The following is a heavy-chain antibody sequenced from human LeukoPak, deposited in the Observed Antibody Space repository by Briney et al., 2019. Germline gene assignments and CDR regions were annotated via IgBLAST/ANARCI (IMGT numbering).Heavy chain of an antibody. D-gene: IGHD6-13*01. CDR2: IKHGGSEK. Sequence: GGSLRLSCAVSGLTFSGQWMNWVRQAPGQGLEWVANIKHGGSEKYYVDSVKGRFTISREDAKSSLSLQTNSVRAEDTAVYYCAYSNNLNYWGQGTLVTVSS. CDR1: GLTFSGQW. J-gene: IGHJ4*02. CDR3: AYSNNLNY. V-gene: IGHV3-7*01.